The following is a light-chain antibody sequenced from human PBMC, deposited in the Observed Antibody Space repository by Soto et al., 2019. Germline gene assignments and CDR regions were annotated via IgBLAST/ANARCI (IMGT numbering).Light chain of an antibody. CDR3: QQYNNWPRT. J-gene: IGKJ5*01. CDR1: QSFSSN. V-gene: IGKV3-15*01. CDR2: GAS. Sequence: EIVMTPSPATLSVSPVERASLSCRASQSFSSNSAWYQQKPGQAPRLLIYGASTRATGVPARFSGIGSGTEFTLTISSLQSEDFAVYYCQQYNNWPRTFGQGTRLQN.